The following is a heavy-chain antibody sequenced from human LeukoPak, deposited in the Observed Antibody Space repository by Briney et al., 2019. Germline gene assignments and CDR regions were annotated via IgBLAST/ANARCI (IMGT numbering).Heavy chain of an antibody. V-gene: IGHV1-18*01. CDR1: GYTFSSYG. J-gene: IGHJ4*02. D-gene: IGHD2-21*02. CDR3: ARDGDWARSSDY. CDR2: VSAYSGNT. Sequence: PAASVKVSCKASGYTFSSYGFSWVRQAPGQGLEWMGWVSAYSGNTKYAQKLQDRVSMTTDTSTSTAYMELRSLRSDDTAVYYCARDGDWARSSDYWGQGTLVTVSS.